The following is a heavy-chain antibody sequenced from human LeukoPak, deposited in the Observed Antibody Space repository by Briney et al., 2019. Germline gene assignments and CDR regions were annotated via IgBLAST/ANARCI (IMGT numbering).Heavy chain of an antibody. V-gene: IGHV1-8*01. Sequence: ASVKVSCKASGYTFTSSDINWVRQATGQGLEGMGWMHPNSGNTGYAQKFQARVTMTRNTSISPAYMELNSLTSYDTTAQYCARGSEWEQWPYYFDYWGQGTLVTVSS. CDR1: GYTFTSSD. D-gene: IGHD6-19*01. CDR3: ARGSEWEQWPYYFDY. J-gene: IGHJ4*02. CDR2: MHPNSGNT.